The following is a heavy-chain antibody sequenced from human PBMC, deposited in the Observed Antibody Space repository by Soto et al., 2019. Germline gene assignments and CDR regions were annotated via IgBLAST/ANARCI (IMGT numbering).Heavy chain of an antibody. CDR2: IYFSGST. Sequence: VQLQESGPGLVRPSETLSLTCTVSGGSISSGNFYWSWIRQPPGKGLEWIGYIYFSGSTYYSPSHKSRLTISLNTSKDQFSLKLSSVTAADTAVYYCAHDSHGGNTYFELWGQGALVTVTS. CDR3: AHDSHGGNTYFEL. D-gene: IGHD1-7*01. J-gene: IGHJ4*02. V-gene: IGHV4-30-4*01. CDR1: GGSISSGNFY.